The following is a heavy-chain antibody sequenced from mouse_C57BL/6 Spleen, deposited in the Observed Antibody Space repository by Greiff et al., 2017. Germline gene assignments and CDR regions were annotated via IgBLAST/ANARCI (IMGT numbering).Heavy chain of an antibody. D-gene: IGHD1-2*01. Sequence: EVKLEESGGGLVKPGGSLKLSCAASGFTFSSYAMSWVRQTPEKRLEWVATISDGGSYTYYPDNVKGRFTISRDNAKNNLYLQMSHLKSEDTAMYYCARGYYGLFDYWGQGTTLTVSS. CDR3: ARGYYGLFDY. CDR1: GFTFSSYA. V-gene: IGHV5-4*03. J-gene: IGHJ2*01. CDR2: ISDGGSYT.